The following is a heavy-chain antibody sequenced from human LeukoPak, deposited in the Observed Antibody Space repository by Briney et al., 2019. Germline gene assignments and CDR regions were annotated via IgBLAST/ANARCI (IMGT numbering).Heavy chain of an antibody. Sequence: GASVKVSCKASGGTFSSYAISWVRQAPGQGLEWMGGIIPMFGTANHAQKFQGRVTMTRNTSISTAYMELSGLRSEDTAVYYCARARIVGGYYYYMDVWGKGTTVTISS. CDR3: ARARIVGGYYYYMDV. V-gene: IGHV1-69*05. J-gene: IGHJ6*03. CDR1: GGTFSSYA. D-gene: IGHD1-26*01. CDR2: IIPMFGTA.